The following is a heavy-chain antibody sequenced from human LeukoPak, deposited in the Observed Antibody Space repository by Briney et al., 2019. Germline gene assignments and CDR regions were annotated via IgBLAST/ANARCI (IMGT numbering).Heavy chain of an antibody. J-gene: IGHJ5*02. D-gene: IGHD3-10*01. V-gene: IGHV4-4*09. Sequence: SETLSLTCTVSGGSISRYYWSWIRQPPGKGLEWIGYIYATGSTNYNPSLKSRVTISVDTSKNQFSLNLRSVTAADTAVYYCARHGSVRSPLGPWGQGTLVTVSS. CDR3: ARHGSVRSPLGP. CDR1: GGSISRYY. CDR2: IYATGST.